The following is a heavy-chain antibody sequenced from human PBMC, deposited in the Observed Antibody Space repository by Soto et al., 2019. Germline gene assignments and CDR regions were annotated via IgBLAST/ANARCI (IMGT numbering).Heavy chain of an antibody. V-gene: IGHV3-23*01. CDR2: ISGSGGST. D-gene: IGHD6-19*01. J-gene: IGHJ4*02. CDR1: GFTFSSYA. Sequence: EVQLLESGGGLVQPGGSLRLSCAASGFTFSSYAMSWVRQAPGKGLEWVSAISGSGGSTYYADSVKGRFTISRDNSKNTLYLQMNSLRAEDTAVYYCAKVKGIAVAGTVSDHECFDYWGQGTLVTVSS. CDR3: AKVKGIAVAGTVSDHECFDY.